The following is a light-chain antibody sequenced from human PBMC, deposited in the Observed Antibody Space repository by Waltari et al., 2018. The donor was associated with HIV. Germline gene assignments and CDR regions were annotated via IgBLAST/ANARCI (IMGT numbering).Light chain of an antibody. CDR1: NTDIGLYNL. J-gene: IGLJ2*01. Sequence: QSALTQPASVSGSPGQSITISCTGANTDIGLYNLVSWYRQHPDKAPQLVISGVNTRPSGVSDRFSCSKSGNTASLTISSLQAEDEADYYCSSYTNTDILLFGGGTKLTVL. CDR3: SSYTNTDILL. V-gene: IGLV2-14*01. CDR2: GVN.